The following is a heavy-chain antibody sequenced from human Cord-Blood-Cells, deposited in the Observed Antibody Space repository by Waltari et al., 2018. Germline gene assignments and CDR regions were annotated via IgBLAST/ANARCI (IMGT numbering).Heavy chain of an antibody. CDR1: GYTFTSYY. CDR3: ATHRYYGSGSYFDY. J-gene: IGHJ4*02. V-gene: IGHV1-46*01. CDR2: ITASGGST. Sequence: QVQLVQSGAEVKKPGASVKVSCKASGYTFTSYYMHWVRQAHGQRLEWMGIITASGGSTSYAQKFQGRVTMTRDTSTSTVYMELGSLRSEDTAVYYCATHRYYGSGSYFDYWGQGTLVTVSS. D-gene: IGHD3-10*01.